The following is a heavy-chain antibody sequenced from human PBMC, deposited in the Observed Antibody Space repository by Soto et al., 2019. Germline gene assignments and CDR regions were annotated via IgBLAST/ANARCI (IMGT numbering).Heavy chain of an antibody. CDR2: ISFDGSEK. CDR3: ARDRRLYYSDAFDI. J-gene: IGHJ3*02. Sequence: QVQLVESGGGVVQPGRSLRLSCAASGFTFSIYGMHWVRHAPGKGLEWVAMISFDGSEKYYTDSVKGRFHISRDSSKNKMYLQMDSLRVEATAVYYCARDRRLYYSDAFDIWGQGTTVTVSS. D-gene: IGHD1-26*01. V-gene: IGHV3-30*03. CDR1: GFTFSIYG.